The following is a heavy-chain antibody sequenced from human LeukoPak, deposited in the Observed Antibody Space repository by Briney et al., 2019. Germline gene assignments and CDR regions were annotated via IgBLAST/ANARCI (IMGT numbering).Heavy chain of an antibody. CDR2: IIPIFGTA. D-gene: IGHD6-6*01. V-gene: IGHV1-69*13. Sequence: SVKVSCKASGGTFSSYAISWVRQAPGQGLEWMGGIIPIFGTANYAQKFQGRVTITADESTSTAYMELSSLRSEDTAVYYCARDGAARRGFDYWGQGTLVTVSS. CDR3: ARDGAARRGFDY. J-gene: IGHJ4*02. CDR1: GGTFSSYA.